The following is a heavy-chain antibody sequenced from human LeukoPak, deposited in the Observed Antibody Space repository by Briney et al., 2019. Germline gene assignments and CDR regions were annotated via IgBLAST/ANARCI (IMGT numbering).Heavy chain of an antibody. Sequence: LGESLKISCKGSGYSFTSYWIGWVRQMPGKGLEWMGIIYPGDSDTRYSPSLQGQVTISADKSISTAYLQWSSLKASDTAMYYCARARKQLWLPTNFDYWGQGTLVTVSS. D-gene: IGHD5-18*01. J-gene: IGHJ4*02. CDR2: IYPGDSDT. V-gene: IGHV5-51*01. CDR3: ARARKQLWLPTNFDY. CDR1: GYSFTSYW.